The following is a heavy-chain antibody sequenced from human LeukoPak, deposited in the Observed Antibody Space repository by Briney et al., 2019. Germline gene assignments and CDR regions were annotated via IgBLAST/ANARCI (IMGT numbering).Heavy chain of an antibody. CDR3: ARDSLEYSSSYVDY. Sequence: GGSLRLSCAASGFTFSSYAMHWVRQAPGKGLEWVAVISYDGSNKYYADSVKGRFTISRDNSKNTLYLQMNSLRAEDTAVYYCARDSLEYSSSYVDYWGQGTLVTVSS. CDR1: GFTFSSYA. D-gene: IGHD6-6*01. V-gene: IGHV3-30-3*01. J-gene: IGHJ4*02. CDR2: ISYDGSNK.